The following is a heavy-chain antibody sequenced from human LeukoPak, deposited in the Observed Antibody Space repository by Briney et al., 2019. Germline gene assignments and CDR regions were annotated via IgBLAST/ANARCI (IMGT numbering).Heavy chain of an antibody. Sequence: PSETLSLTCTVSGYSISSGYYWGWIRQPPGKGLEWIGSIYHSGSTYYNPSLKSRVTISVDTSKNQFSLKLSSVTAADTAVYYCARHHYYGSGSYYTFDYWGQGTLVTVSS. V-gene: IGHV4-38-2*02. CDR2: IYHSGST. CDR1: GYSISSGYY. J-gene: IGHJ4*02. D-gene: IGHD3-10*01. CDR3: ARHHYYGSGSYYTFDY.